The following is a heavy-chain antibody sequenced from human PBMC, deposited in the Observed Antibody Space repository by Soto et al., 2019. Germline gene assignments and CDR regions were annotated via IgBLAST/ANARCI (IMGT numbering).Heavy chain of an antibody. J-gene: IGHJ2*01. CDR1: GGSINTGDFY. V-gene: IGHV4-31*03. Sequence: QVQLQESGPGLVKPSQTLSLTCTVSGGSINTGDFYWSWIRQHPGKGLEYIGYIYYTGSTYYNPSLKSRVAISVDPSKNQFSLRLTSVTAADTAVYYCVRDTAVGGGRSDWYFDLWGRGTLVAVSS. D-gene: IGHD2-15*01. CDR3: VRDTAVGGGRSDWYFDL. CDR2: IYYTGST.